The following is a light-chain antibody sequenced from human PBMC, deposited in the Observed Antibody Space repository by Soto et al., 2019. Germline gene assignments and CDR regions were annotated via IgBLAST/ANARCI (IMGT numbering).Light chain of an antibody. CDR2: GAS. J-gene: IGKJ1*01. CDR3: QQSCSTPRT. V-gene: IGKV1-39*01. CDR1: QTISTY. Sequence: DIQMTQSPSPLSASVGDRVTITCRASQTISTYLNWYQQKPGKAPKLLIYGASSLQSGVPSRFSGSGSGTDFTITSSSLQPEVFGNYYGQQSCSTPRTFGQGTKVEIK.